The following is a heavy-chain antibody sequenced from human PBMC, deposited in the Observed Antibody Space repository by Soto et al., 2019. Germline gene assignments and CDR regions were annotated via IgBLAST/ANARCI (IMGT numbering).Heavy chain of an antibody. CDR2: ISSSGISI. Sequence: PGGSLRLSCAASGFAFSSHSMYWVRQAPGKGLEWVAYISSSGISIHYADSVKGRFTISRDNARNSLSLQMNRLRDDDTAVYYCAKGRVDTAYFDYWGQGTLVTVSS. D-gene: IGHD2-15*01. V-gene: IGHV3-48*02. J-gene: IGHJ4*02. CDR3: AKGRVDTAYFDY. CDR1: GFAFSSHS.